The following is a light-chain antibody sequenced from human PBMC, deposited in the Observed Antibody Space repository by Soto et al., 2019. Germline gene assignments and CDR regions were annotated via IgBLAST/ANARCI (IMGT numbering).Light chain of an antibody. J-gene: IGKJ4*01. Sequence: EIVLTQSPATLSLSPGERVTLSCRASQSVSSYLAWYQQKPGQAPRLLIYDASNRATGIPARFSGSRSGTDFTLTISSLESEDFAVYYCQQRSIWPLTFGGGTKVEIK. CDR3: QQRSIWPLT. CDR1: QSVSSY. V-gene: IGKV3-11*01. CDR2: DAS.